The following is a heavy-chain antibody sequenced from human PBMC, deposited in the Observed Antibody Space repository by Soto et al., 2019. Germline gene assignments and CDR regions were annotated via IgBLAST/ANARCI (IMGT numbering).Heavy chain of an antibody. CDR3: AKAGGRVSTPFDP. V-gene: IGHV3-30*18. CDR1: GFTFSAYG. J-gene: IGHJ5*02. CDR2: ISSEGRDT. Sequence: GGSLRLSCAASGFTFSAYGMHWVRQTPGKGLEWVALISSEGRDTYFGDSGKGRFTIARDNSRKTLYLQMNSLRIEDTDIYYCAKAGGRVSTPFDPWGQGTLVTVSS. D-gene: IGHD1-26*01.